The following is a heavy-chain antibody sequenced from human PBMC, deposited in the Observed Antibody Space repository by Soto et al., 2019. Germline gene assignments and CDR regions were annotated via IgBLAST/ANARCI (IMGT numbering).Heavy chain of an antibody. CDR2: ISAHNGNT. CDR3: ARGRYGDY. J-gene: IGHJ4*02. D-gene: IGHD1-1*01. V-gene: IGHV1-18*01. CDR1: GYAFTTYG. Sequence: QVHLVQSGAEVKKPGASVKVSCKGSGYAFTTYGITWVRQAPGQGLEWMGWISAHNGNTNYAQKLEGRVTVTRATATSTADMELRRVRSDDTAVYYCARGRYGDYWGQGALVTVSS.